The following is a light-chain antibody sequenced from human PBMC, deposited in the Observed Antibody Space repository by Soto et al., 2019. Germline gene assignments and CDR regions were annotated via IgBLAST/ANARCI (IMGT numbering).Light chain of an antibody. CDR3: QHYNSNPLT. CDR1: QSIGNY. J-gene: IGKJ1*01. V-gene: IGKV1-5*03. Sequence: DIQMTQSPSTLSSSLGERVTITCRASQSIGNYLAWFQQKAGKAPKLLIYKISSIETGVPSRFSGSGSGTEYTLTISSLQPDDFATYYCQHYNSNPLTFGQGTKVEIK. CDR2: KIS.